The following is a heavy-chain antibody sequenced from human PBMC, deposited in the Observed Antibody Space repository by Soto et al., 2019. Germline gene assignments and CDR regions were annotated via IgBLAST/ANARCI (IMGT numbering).Heavy chain of an antibody. CDR1: GFTFSSYG. V-gene: IGHV3-30*03. D-gene: IGHD3-22*01. CDR2: ISYDGSNK. Sequence: GGSLRLSCAASGFTFSSYGMHWVRQAPGKGLEWVAVISYDGSNKYYADSVKGRFTISRDNSKNTLYLQMNSLRAEDTAVYYCARANRPITMTYLNWFDPWGQGTLVTVSS. J-gene: IGHJ5*02. CDR3: ARANRPITMTYLNWFDP.